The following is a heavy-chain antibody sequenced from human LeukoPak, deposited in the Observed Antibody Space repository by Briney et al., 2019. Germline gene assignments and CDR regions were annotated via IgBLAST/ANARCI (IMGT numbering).Heavy chain of an antibody. CDR3: ARDQYCSGGSCYSRYFDL. J-gene: IGHJ2*01. CDR2: ISAYNGNT. CDR1: GYTFTSYG. V-gene: IGHV1-18*01. D-gene: IGHD2-15*01. Sequence: ASVKVSCKASGYTFTSYGISWARQAPGQGLEWMGWISAYNGNTNYAQKLQGRVTMTTDTSTSTAYMELRSLRSDDTAVYYCARDQYCSGGSCYSRYFDLWGRGTLVTVSS.